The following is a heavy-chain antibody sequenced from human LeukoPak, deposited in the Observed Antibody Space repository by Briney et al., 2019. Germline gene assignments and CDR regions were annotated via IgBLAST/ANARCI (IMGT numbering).Heavy chain of an antibody. CDR2: ISGSGSST. CDR1: GFTFSSYG. D-gene: IGHD1-1*01. J-gene: IGHJ5*02. V-gene: IGHV3-23*01. Sequence: GGSLRLSCAASGFTFSSYGMSWVRQAPGKVLEWVSAISGSGSSTYYADAVKGRFTISRDNSKNTLYLQMNSLRAEDTAVYYCANSINWNDPPNWFDPWGQGTLVTVSS. CDR3: ANSINWNDPPNWFDP.